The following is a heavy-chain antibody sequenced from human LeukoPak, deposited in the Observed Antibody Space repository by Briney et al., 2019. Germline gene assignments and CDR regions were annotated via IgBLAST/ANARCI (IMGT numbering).Heavy chain of an antibody. CDR2: IFYGGST. D-gene: IGHD6-19*01. CDR3: ARGRGQWLPLDY. CDR1: GGSISSSNYD. J-gene: IGHJ4*02. V-gene: IGHV4-39*01. Sequence: PSETLSLTCTVSGGSISSSNYDWGWIRQPPGKGLEWIGTIFYGGSTYYNPSLKSRVTISVDTSKNQFSLKLSSVTAADTAVYYCARGRGQWLPLDYWGQGTLVTVSS.